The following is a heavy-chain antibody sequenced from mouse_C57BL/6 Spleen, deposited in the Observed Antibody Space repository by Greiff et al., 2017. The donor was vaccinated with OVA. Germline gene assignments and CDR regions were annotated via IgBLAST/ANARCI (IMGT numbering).Heavy chain of an antibody. Sequence: QVQLQQPGTELVKPGASVKLSCKASGYTFTSYWMHWVKQRPGQGLEWIGNINPSNGGTNYNEKFKSKATLTVEKSSRTAYMQLSSLTSEDSAVDYCARTAQATCFAYWGQGTLVTVSA. J-gene: IGHJ3*01. V-gene: IGHV1-53*01. CDR3: ARTAQATCFAY. D-gene: IGHD3-2*02. CDR1: GYTFTSYW. CDR2: INPSNGGT.